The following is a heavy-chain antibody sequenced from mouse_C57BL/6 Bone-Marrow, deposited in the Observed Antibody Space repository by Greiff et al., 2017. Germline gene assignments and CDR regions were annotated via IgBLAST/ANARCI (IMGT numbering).Heavy chain of an antibody. D-gene: IGHD6-5*01. V-gene: IGHV1-81*01. J-gene: IGHJ3*01. CDR2: IYPRSGST. Sequence: VQGVESGAELARPGASVKLSCKASGYTFTSYGISWVKQRTGQGLEWIGEIYPRSGSTYYNEKFKGKATLTADKSSSTAYMELRSLTSEDAAVYYCARPYPHWGQGTLVTVSA. CDR3: ARPYPH. CDR1: GYTFTSYG.